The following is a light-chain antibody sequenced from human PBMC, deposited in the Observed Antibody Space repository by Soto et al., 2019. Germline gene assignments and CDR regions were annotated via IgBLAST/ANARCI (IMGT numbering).Light chain of an antibody. CDR2: DDS. CDR3: SAFTGTTYV. J-gene: IGLJ1*01. V-gene: IGLV2-14*03. CDR1: SSDVGGNKY. Sequence: QSVLTQPASVPGSPGQSITISCTGTSSDVGGNKYVSWYQHYPGKDPKLMISDDSNRPSGVSNRFSGSKSSNTASLTISGLQAEDEADYYCSAFTGTTYVFGTGTKVTVL.